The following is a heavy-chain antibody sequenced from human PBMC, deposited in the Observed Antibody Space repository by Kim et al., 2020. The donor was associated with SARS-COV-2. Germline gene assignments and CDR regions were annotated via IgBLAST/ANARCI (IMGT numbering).Heavy chain of an antibody. D-gene: IGHD1-1*01. J-gene: IGHJ4*02. Sequence: VKGRFTISRDNSRNTLYLQMNSLKAEDTALYYCAKKRPTAGANRDKFDSWGQGTVVTVSS. CDR3: AKKRPTAGANRDKFDS. V-gene: IGHV3-23*01.